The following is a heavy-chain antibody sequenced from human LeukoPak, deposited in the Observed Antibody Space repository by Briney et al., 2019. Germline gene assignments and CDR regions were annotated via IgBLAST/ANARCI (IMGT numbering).Heavy chain of an antibody. CDR1: GDSISSGIYY. D-gene: IGHD6-19*01. J-gene: IGHJ4*02. Sequence: PSQTLSLTCTVSGDSISSGIYYWSWIRQSAGKGLEWIGRIYTSGITNYNPSLKSRVSISIDTSKNQFSLKLSSVTAADTAVYCCARGQWVADFDYWGQGTLVTVSS. CDR2: IYTSGIT. V-gene: IGHV4-61*02. CDR3: ARGQWVADFDY.